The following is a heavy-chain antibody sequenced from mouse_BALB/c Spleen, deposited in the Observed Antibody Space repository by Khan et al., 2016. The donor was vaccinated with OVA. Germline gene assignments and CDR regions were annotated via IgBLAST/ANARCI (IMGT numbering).Heavy chain of an antibody. CDR3: ADHVTGSFAY. V-gene: IGHV5-6*01. CDR2: ISSGGDYT. D-gene: IGHD2-1*01. Sequence: EVELVESGGDLVKPGGSLKLSCAASGFTFSSYSMSWVRQTPDKRLEWVASISSGGDYTYYQDSVKGRFTLSRDNAKNTLYLQMSDLKSEDTAKYYCADHVTGSFAYWGQGTMVTVSA. J-gene: IGHJ3*01. CDR1: GFTFSSYS.